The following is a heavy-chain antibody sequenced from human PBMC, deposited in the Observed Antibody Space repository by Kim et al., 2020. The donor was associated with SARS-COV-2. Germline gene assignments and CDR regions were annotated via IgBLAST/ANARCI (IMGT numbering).Heavy chain of an antibody. D-gene: IGHD1-20*01. V-gene: IGHV3-23*01. J-gene: IGHJ4*02. CDR2: ISGSGSST. CDR3: VKDVGNWNYFDY. CDR1: GFTFSTYA. Sequence: GGSLRLSCAGSGFTFSTYAMSWVRQPLGKGLEWVSAISGSGSSTYYADSVKGRFTISRDNYRNTLFLQMNSLRAEDTAIYYCVKDVGNWNYFDYWGQGTLVIVSS.